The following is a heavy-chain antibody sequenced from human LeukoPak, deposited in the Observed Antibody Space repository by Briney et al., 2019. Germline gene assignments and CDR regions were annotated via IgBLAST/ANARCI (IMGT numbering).Heavy chain of an antibody. CDR1: GFTFDDYA. CDR2: ISWNSGSI. D-gene: IGHD6-19*01. CDR3: AKDFNQYSSGWYRPNFDY. J-gene: IGHJ4*02. V-gene: IGHV3-9*01. Sequence: PSGGSLRLSCAASGFTFDDYAMHWVRQAPGKGLEWVSGISWNSGSIGYADSVKGRFTISRDNAKNSLYLQMNSLRAEDTALYYCAKDFNQYSSGWYRPNFDYWGQGTLVTVSS.